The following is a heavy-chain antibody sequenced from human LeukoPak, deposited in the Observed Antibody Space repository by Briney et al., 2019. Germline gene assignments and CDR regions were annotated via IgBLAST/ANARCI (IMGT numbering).Heavy chain of an antibody. CDR2: IYYSEST. CDR1: GGSISSYY. J-gene: IGHJ5*02. V-gene: IGHV4-59*01. CDR3: ARRDYSNDNWFDP. D-gene: IGHD4-11*01. Sequence: PSETLSLTCTVSGGSISSYYWSWIRQPPGKGLEWIGYIYYSESTNYNPSLKSRVTISVDTSKNQFSLKLSSVTAADTAVYYCARRDYSNDNWFDPWGQGTLVTVSS.